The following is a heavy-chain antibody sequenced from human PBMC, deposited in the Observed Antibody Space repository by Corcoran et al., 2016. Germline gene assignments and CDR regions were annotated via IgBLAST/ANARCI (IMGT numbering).Heavy chain of an antibody. V-gene: IGHV1-2*02. CDR1: GYTFTGYY. CDR3: AREGYQLLFDWFDP. CDR2: INPNSGGT. Sequence: QVQLVQSGAEVKKPGASVKVSCKASGYTFTGYYMHWVRQAPGQGLEWMGWINPNSGGTNYAQKVQGRVTMTRDTSISTAYMELSRLRADDTAVYYCAREGYQLLFDWFDPWGQGTLVTVSS. J-gene: IGHJ5*02. D-gene: IGHD2-2*01.